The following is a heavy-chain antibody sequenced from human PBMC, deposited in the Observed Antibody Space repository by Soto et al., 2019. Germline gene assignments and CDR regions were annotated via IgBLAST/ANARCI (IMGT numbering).Heavy chain of an antibody. V-gene: IGHV4-34*01. CDR1: GGSFSGCQ. Sequence: PSETLSLTCGVYGGSFSGCQWNWIRQSPGQGLEWIGEINHSGTTKYNPSLESRINLSVDTSKKQFSLKMFSVTAADTAIYYCARGWRFDPWGQGTQVTV. J-gene: IGHJ5*02. D-gene: IGHD1-1*01. CDR3: ARGWRFDP. CDR2: INHSGTT.